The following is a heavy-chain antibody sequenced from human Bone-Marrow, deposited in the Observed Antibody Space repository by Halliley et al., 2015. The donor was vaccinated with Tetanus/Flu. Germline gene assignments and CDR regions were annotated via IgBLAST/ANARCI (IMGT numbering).Heavy chain of an antibody. CDR2: MNQDGSEK. J-gene: IGHJ4*02. CDR1: GFTFSSYW. V-gene: IGHV3-7*01. D-gene: IGHD1-20*01. Sequence: SLRLSCAASGFTFSSYWLSWVRQAPGKGLEWVANMNQDGSEKNYVRSVKGQFTISRDNAKNSLYLQMNSLRAEDTAVYYCSRDNWSSSSYFDDWGQGTLVTFSS. CDR3: SRDNWSSSSYFDD.